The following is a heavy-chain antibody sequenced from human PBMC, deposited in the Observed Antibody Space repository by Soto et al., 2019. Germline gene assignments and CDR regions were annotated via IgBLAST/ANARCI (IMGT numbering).Heavy chain of an antibody. J-gene: IGHJ1*01. Sequence: GGSLRLSCAASGFTFSNAWMSWVRQAPGKGLEWVGRIKSKTDGGTTDYAAPVKGRFTISRDDSKNTLYLQMNSLKTEDTAVYYCTTARLTMIVVVITEYFQHWGQGTLVTVSS. V-gene: IGHV3-15*01. CDR3: TTARLTMIVVVITEYFQH. CDR2: IKSKTDGGTT. CDR1: GFTFSNAW. D-gene: IGHD3-22*01.